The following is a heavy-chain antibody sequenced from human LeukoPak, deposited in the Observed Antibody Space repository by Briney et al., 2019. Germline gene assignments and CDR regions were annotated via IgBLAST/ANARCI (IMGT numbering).Heavy chain of an antibody. CDR1: GFTVSSNY. CDR2: IFSGGST. Sequence: GGSLRLSCAASGFTVSSNYMSWVRQAPGKGLEWVSVIFSGGSTNYADSVQGRFIISRDNSKNTLYLQMNSLRAEDTAVYYCARGDQRSTGHYFDYWGQGTLVTVSS. D-gene: IGHD2-2*01. J-gene: IGHJ4*02. CDR3: ARGDQRSTGHYFDY. V-gene: IGHV3-66*01.